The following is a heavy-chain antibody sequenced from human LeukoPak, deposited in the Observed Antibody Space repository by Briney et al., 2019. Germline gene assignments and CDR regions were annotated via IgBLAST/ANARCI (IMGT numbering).Heavy chain of an antibody. Sequence: GGSLRLSCAASGFAFSSYSMNWVRQAPGKGLEWVSYISSSSSTIYYADSVKGRFTISRDNAKNSLYLQMNSLRAEDTAVYYCARTAAVVVPAALDYWGQGTLVTVSS. D-gene: IGHD2-2*01. J-gene: IGHJ4*02. V-gene: IGHV3-48*01. CDR1: GFAFSSYS. CDR3: ARTAAVVVPAALDY. CDR2: ISSSSSTI.